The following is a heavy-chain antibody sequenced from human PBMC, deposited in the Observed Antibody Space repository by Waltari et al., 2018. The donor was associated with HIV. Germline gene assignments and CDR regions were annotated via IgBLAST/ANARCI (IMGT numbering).Heavy chain of an antibody. CDR3: ARDLIWSGDWGWFDP. J-gene: IGHJ5*02. CDR1: GYTFTSYA. CDR2: INAGNGNT. Sequence: QVQLVQSGAEVKKPGASVKVSCKASGYTFTSYAMHWVRQAPGQRLEWMGWINAGNGNTKYSQKFQGRVTITRDTSASTAYMELSSLRSEDTAVYYCARDLIWSGDWGWFDPWGQGTLVTVSS. D-gene: IGHD3-3*01. V-gene: IGHV1-3*01.